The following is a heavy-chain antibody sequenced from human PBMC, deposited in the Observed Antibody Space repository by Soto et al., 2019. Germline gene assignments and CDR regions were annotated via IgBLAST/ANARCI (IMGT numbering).Heavy chain of an antibody. V-gene: IGHV3-21*01. CDR3: AREPYSFPGAFDI. Sequence: EVQLVESGGGLVKPGGSLRLSCAASGFTFSSYSMNWVRQAPGKGLEWVSSISSSSSYIYYADSVKGRFTISRDNAKNSLYLQMNSLRAEDTAVYYCAREPYSFPGAFDIWGQGTMVTVSS. J-gene: IGHJ3*02. D-gene: IGHD2-15*01. CDR1: GFTFSSYS. CDR2: ISSSSSYI.